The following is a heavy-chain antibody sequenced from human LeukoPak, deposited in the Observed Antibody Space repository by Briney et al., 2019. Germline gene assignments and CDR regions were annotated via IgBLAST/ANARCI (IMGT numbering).Heavy chain of an antibody. D-gene: IGHD3-10*01. V-gene: IGHV3-48*01. Sequence: PGGSLRLSCAASGFTFSSYSMNWVRQAPGKGLEWVSYISTSSSTIYYADSVKGRFTISRDNAKNSLYLQMNSLRAEDTAVYYCARSYYYGSGSYSPVDCWGQGTLVTVSS. CDR3: ARSYYYGSGSYSPVDC. CDR2: ISTSSSTI. CDR1: GFTFSSYS. J-gene: IGHJ4*02.